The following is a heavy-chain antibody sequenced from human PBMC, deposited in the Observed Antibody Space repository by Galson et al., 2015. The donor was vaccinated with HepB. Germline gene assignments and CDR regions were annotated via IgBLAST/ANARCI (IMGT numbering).Heavy chain of an antibody. J-gene: IGHJ5*02. V-gene: IGHV4-4*07. CDR3: ARDPVYGDYALSRFDP. CDR1: GGSISSYY. D-gene: IGHD4-17*01. CDR2: IYINGST. Sequence: ETLSLTCTVSGGSISSYYWSWLRQPAGKGLEWIGRIYINGSTSYNPSLKSRVSMSMHTSKNQIFLSLRSVTAADTGVYYCARDPVYGDYALSRFDPWGQGTLVTVAS.